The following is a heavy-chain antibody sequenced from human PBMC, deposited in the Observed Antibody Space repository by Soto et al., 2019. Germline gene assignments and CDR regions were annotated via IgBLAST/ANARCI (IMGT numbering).Heavy chain of an antibody. CDR1: GYTFTGYY. CDR2: INANSGGT. D-gene: IGHD3-22*01. V-gene: IGHV1-2*04. CDR3: ARDGVVIVWVNNIGDYFASYMDV. J-gene: IGHJ6*03. Sequence: ASVKVSCKASGYTFTGYYMHWVRQAPGQGLEWMGWINANSGGTNYAQKFQGWVTMTRDTSISTAYMEMSRLRSDDTAVYYCARDGVVIVWVNNIGDYFASYMDVWGKGTTVTVSS.